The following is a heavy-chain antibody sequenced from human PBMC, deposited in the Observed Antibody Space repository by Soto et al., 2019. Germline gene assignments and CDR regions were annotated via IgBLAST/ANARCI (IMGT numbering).Heavy chain of an antibody. CDR2: IWYDGSNK. J-gene: IGHJ4*02. D-gene: IGHD2-15*01. CDR1: GFTFSTYG. Sequence: GGSLRLSFAASGFTFSTYGMHWVRQAPGKGLEWVAVIWYDGSNKYYADSVKGRFTISRDNSKNTLYLQMNSLRAEDTAVYYCARDGAGGSLGFDYWGQGTLVTVSS. CDR3: ARDGAGGSLGFDY. V-gene: IGHV3-33*01.